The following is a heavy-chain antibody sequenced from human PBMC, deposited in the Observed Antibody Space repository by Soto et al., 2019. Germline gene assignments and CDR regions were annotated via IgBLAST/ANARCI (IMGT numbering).Heavy chain of an antibody. J-gene: IGHJ4*02. D-gene: IGHD4-17*01. Sequence: QVQLQQWGAGLLKPSETLSLTCAVYGGSFSGYYWSWIRQPPGKGLEWIGEINHSGSTNYNPSLKSRVTLSVDTSKNQFALKLSSVTAADTAVYYCASEDDGDYGGFDYWGQGTLVTVSS. CDR3: ASEDDGDYGGFDY. V-gene: IGHV4-34*01. CDR1: GGSFSGYY. CDR2: INHSGST.